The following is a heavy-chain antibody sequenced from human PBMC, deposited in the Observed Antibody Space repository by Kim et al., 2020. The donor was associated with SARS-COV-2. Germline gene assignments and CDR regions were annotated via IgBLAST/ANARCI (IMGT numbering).Heavy chain of an antibody. D-gene: IGHD6-13*01. Sequence: GGSLRLSCAASGFTFSSYSMNWVRQAPGKGLEWVSYISSSSSTIYYADSVKGRFTISRDNAKNSLYLQMNSLRDEDTAVYYCARDDESDSSSRPADWFDPWGQGTLVTVSS. CDR3: ARDDESDSSSRPADWFDP. CDR1: GFTFSSYS. V-gene: IGHV3-48*02. CDR2: ISSSSSTI. J-gene: IGHJ5*02.